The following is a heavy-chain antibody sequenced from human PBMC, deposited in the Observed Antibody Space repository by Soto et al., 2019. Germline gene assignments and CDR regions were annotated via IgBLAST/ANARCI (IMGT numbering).Heavy chain of an antibody. CDR1: GGSISSYY. V-gene: IGHV4-59*01. Sequence: NLSETLSLTCTVSGGSISSYYWSWIRQPPGKGLEWIGYIYYSGSTNYNPSLKSRVTISVDTSKNQFSLKLSSVTAADTAVYYCARARTAMVRGVIMSVFFDYWSQGTLVTVSS. CDR3: ARARTAMVRGVIMSVFFDY. D-gene: IGHD3-10*01. CDR2: IYYSGST. J-gene: IGHJ4*02.